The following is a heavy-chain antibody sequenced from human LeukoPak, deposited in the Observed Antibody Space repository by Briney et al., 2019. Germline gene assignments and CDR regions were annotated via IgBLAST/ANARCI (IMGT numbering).Heavy chain of an antibody. J-gene: IGHJ6*03. D-gene: IGHD6-6*01. CDR2: INTFNGNT. Sequence: ASVKVSCKAAGYTFSKFAIHWVQQAPGQGLEWMGWINTFNGNTDFAQKLQGRVTMTTDTSTSTAYLKLRSLTSDDTAVYYCARRGAARPPYFYYYLDVWGEGTTVTVSS. V-gene: IGHV1-18*01. CDR3: ARRGAARPPYFYYYLDV. CDR1: GYTFSKFA.